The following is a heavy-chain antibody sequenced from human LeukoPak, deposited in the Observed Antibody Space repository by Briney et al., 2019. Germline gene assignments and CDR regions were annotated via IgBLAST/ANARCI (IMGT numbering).Heavy chain of an antibody. V-gene: IGHV4-4*07. CDR3: ARDPPPDYSNSNYYYYMDV. CDR1: GGSISSYY. CDR2: IYTSGST. Sequence: PSETLSLTCTVSGGSISSYYWSWIRQPAGKGLEWIGRIYTSGSTNYNPSLKSRVTISVDKSRNQFSLKLSSVTAADTAVYCCARDPPPDYSNSNYYYYMDVWGKGTTVTVSS. J-gene: IGHJ6*03. D-gene: IGHD4-11*01.